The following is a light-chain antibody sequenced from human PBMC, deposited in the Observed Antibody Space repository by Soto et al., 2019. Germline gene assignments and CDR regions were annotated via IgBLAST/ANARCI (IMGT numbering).Light chain of an antibody. CDR3: TSFTTSNIVI. V-gene: IGLV2-14*01. CDR2: QVN. Sequence: QSALTQPASVSGSPGQSITISCTGTSSDVGAYPYVSWYQQYPGKVPKLIIFQVNNRPSGVSNRFSGSKSGNTASLTISGLQAEDEADYYCTSFTTSNIVIFGGGTKLTVL. J-gene: IGLJ2*01. CDR1: SSDVGAYPY.